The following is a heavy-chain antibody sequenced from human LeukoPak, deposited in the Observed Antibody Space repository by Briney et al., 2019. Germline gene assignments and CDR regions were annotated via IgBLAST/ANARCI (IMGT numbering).Heavy chain of an antibody. V-gene: IGHV4-59*01. D-gene: IGHD3-3*01. Sequence: SETLSLTCTVSGGSISSYYWSWIRQPPGKGLEWIGYIYYSGSTNYNPSLKSRVTIPVDTSKNQFSLKLSSVTAADTAVYYCARALTIFDYYYGMDVWGQGTTVTVSS. CDR1: GGSISSYY. CDR2: IYYSGST. CDR3: ARALTIFDYYYGMDV. J-gene: IGHJ6*02.